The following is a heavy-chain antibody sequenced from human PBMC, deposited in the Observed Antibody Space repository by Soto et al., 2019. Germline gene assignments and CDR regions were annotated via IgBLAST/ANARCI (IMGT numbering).Heavy chain of an antibody. CDR1: GFTFSSYA. V-gene: IGHV3-23*01. Sequence: EVQLLESGGGLVQPGGSLRLSCAASGFTFSSYAMSWVRQAPGKGLEWVSAISGSGGSTYYADSVKGRFTISRDNSKNTLYLQMNSLRAEDTAVYYGALTTGNAMVRGGDYWGQGTLVTVSS. D-gene: IGHD3-10*01. CDR3: ALTTGNAMVRGGDY. J-gene: IGHJ4*02. CDR2: ISGSGGST.